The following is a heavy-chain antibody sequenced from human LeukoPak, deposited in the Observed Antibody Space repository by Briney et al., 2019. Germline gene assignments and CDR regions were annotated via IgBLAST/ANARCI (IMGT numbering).Heavy chain of an antibody. CDR2: INSDGSST. J-gene: IGHJ2*01. D-gene: IGHD5-12*01. V-gene: IGHV3-74*01. CDR3: ARVPERGYDFRGVMPRYFDL. Sequence: GGSLRLSCAASGFTFSSYWMHWVRHAPGKGLVWVSRINSDGSSTSYADSVKGRFTISRDNAKNTLYLQTNSLRAEDTAVYYCARVPERGYDFRGVMPRYFDLWGRGTLVTVSS. CDR1: GFTFSSYW.